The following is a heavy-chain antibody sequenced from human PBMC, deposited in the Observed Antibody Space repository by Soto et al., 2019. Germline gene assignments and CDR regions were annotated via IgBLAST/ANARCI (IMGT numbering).Heavy chain of an antibody. CDR1: GVTVSSNY. CDR2: IYSGGST. CDR3: GRNGYNCGGGYFDY. D-gene: IGHD5-18*01. Sequence: EVQLVESGGGLVQPGGSLRLSCAASGVTVSSNYMSWVRQAPGKGLEWVSVIYSGGSTYFADSVKGRFTISRDNSKNTLYLQMTSRIAEDTAVYYRGRNGYNCGGGYFDYWGQGTLVTVSS. J-gene: IGHJ4*02. V-gene: IGHV3-66*01.